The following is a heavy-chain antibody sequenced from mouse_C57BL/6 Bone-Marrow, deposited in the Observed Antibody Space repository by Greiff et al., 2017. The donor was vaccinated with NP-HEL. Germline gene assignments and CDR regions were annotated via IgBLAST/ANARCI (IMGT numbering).Heavy chain of an antibody. Sequence: EVKLQESGAELVKPGASVKLSCTASGFNIKDYYMHWVKQRTEQGLEWIGRIDPEDGETKYAPKFQGKATITADTSSNTAYLQLSSLTSEDTAVYYWARERWLLRERAWFAYWGQGTLVTVSA. D-gene: IGHD2-3*01. CDR1: GFNIKDYY. CDR2: IDPEDGET. J-gene: IGHJ3*01. CDR3: ARERWLLRERAWFAY. V-gene: IGHV14-2*01.